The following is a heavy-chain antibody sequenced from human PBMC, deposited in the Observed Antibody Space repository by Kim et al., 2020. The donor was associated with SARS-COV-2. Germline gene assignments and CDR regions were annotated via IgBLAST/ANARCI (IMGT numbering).Heavy chain of an antibody. J-gene: IGHJ5*02. D-gene: IGHD2-15*01. CDR3: ARGGVSGCSGVSCRRNWFDP. V-gene: IGHV3-21*01. Sequence: GGSLRLSCAASGFTFSSYSMNWVRQAPGKGLEWVSSISSSSSYIYYADSVKGRFTISRDNAKNSLYLQMNSLRAEDTAVYYCARGGVSGCSGVSCRRNWFDPWGQGTLVTVSS. CDR1: GFTFSSYS. CDR2: ISSSSSYI.